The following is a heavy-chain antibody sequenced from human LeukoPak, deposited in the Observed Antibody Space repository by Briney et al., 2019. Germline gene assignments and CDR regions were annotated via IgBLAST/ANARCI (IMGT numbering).Heavy chain of an antibody. J-gene: IGHJ4*02. CDR1: GFTFSSYA. D-gene: IGHD3-22*01. CDR3: AKDYYDSSGYPPYYFDY. Sequence: PGGSLRLSCAASGFTFSSYAMSWVRQAPGKGLEWVSAISGSGGSTYCADSVKGRFTISRDNSKNTLYLQMNSLRAEDTAVYYCAKDYYDSSGYPPYYFDYWGQGTLVTVSS. CDR2: ISGSGGST. V-gene: IGHV3-23*01.